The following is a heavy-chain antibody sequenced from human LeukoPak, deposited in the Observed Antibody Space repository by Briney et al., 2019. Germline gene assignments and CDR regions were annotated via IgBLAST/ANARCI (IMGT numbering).Heavy chain of an antibody. J-gene: IGHJ4*02. D-gene: IGHD4-17*01. CDR1: GVSISIYY. CDR2: VYYGGST. Sequence: PETPSLTCTVSGVSISIYYWSWIRQSPGTRLEWIGYVYYGGSTNYNPSLKSRVTISVDTSKNQLSLKLRSVTAADTAVYYCARASGGYGDPFDYWGQGTLVTVSS. CDR3: ARASGGYGDPFDY. V-gene: IGHV4-59*01.